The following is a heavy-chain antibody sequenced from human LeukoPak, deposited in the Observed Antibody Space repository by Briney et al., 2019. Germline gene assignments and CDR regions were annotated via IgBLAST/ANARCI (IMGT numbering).Heavy chain of an antibody. CDR1: GFTVITSD. J-gene: IGHJ4*02. CDR2: LYSDGNT. Sequence: PGGSLRLSCAASGFTVITSDMTWVRQAPGKGLEWVSVLYSDGNTKYADSVQGRFTISRDNSKNTLYLEINSLSPDDTAVYYCARGVEPLAANTLAYWGQGTLVTVSS. CDR3: ARGVEPLAANTLAY. V-gene: IGHV3-53*01. D-gene: IGHD1-14*01.